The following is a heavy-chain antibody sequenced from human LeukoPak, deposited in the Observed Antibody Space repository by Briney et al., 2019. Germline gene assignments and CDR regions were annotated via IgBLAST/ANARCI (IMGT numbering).Heavy chain of an antibody. Sequence: GGSLRLSCAASGFTFSSYAMSWVRQAPGKGLEWVSAISGSGGSTYYADSVKGRFTISRDNSKNTLYLQMNSLRAEDTAVYYCAKPVSYHDSSGYYDSSDFDYWGQGTLVTVSS. V-gene: IGHV3-23*01. CDR3: AKPVSYHDSSGYYDSSDFDY. J-gene: IGHJ4*02. D-gene: IGHD3-22*01. CDR1: GFTFSSYA. CDR2: ISGSGGST.